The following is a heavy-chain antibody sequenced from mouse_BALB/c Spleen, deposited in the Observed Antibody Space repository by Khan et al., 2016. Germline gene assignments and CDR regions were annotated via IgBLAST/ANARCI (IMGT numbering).Heavy chain of an antibody. D-gene: IGHD2-1*01. J-gene: IGHJ3*01. CDR3: AIYYGNYGFAY. V-gene: IGHV3-2*02. CDR1: GYSITSDYA. CDR2: ISYSGST. Sequence: EVQLQESGPGLVKPSQSLSLTCTVTGYSITSDYAWNWIRQFPGNKLKWMGYISYSGSTSYNPSLKSRISITRDTSKNQFFLQLNSVTTEDTAPYYCAIYYGNYGFAYWGQGTLVTVSA.